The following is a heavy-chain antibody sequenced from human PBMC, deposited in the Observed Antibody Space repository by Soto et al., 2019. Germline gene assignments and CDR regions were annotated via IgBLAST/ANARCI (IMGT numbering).Heavy chain of an antibody. CDR3: AREYCSSTSCYLPDY. CDR1: GYTFTSYG. J-gene: IGHJ4*02. V-gene: IGHV1-18*01. Sequence: ASVKVSCKASGYTFTSYGISWVRRAPGQGLEWMGWISAYNGNTNYAQKLQGRVTMTTDTSTSTAYMELRSLRSDDTAVYYCAREYCSSTSCYLPDYWGQGTLVTVSS. CDR2: ISAYNGNT. D-gene: IGHD2-2*01.